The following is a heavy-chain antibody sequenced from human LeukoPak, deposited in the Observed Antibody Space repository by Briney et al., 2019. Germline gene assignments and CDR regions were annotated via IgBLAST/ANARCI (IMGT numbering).Heavy chain of an antibody. CDR3: ARAPWYCSGGACYFDN. D-gene: IGHD2-15*01. J-gene: IGHJ4*02. CDR2: IWFDVSNK. Sequence: GGSLRLSCAASGFAFSSYGMHWVRQAPGKGLEWVAVIWFDVSNKYYGDSVKGRSTISRDNSKNTLYLQMNSLRAEDTAVYYCARAPWYCSGGACYFDNWGQGTLVTVSS. CDR1: GFAFSSYG. V-gene: IGHV3-33*01.